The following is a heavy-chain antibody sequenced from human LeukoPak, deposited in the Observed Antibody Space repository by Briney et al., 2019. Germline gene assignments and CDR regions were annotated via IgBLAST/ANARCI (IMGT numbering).Heavy chain of an antibody. CDR1: GGTFSSYA. Sequence: SVKVSCKASGGTFSSYAISWVRQAPGQGLEWMGRIIPILGIANYAQKFQGRVTITADKSTSTAYMELSSLRSEDTAVYYCGADSMPRGVFSYAFDIWGQGTMVTVS. J-gene: IGHJ3*02. CDR2: IIPILGIA. V-gene: IGHV1-69*04. CDR3: GADSMPRGVFSYAFDI. D-gene: IGHD3-10*01.